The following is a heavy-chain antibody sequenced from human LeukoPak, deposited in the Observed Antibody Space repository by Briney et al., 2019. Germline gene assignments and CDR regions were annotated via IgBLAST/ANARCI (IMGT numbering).Heavy chain of an antibody. J-gene: IGHJ4*02. D-gene: IGHD3-10*01. Sequence: PSETLSLTCTVSGGSISSYYGSWIRQPPGQGLEWIGYIYYSGSTNYNHSLKSRVTISVDTSKNQFSLKLSSVTAADTAEYYCAREPYGSGTFDYWGQGTLVTVSA. CDR3: AREPYGSGTFDY. CDR1: GGSISSYY. V-gene: IGHV4-59*01. CDR2: IYYSGST.